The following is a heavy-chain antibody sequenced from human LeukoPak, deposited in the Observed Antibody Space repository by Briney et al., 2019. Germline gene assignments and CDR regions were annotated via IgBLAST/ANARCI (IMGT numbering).Heavy chain of an antibody. J-gene: IGHJ5*02. V-gene: IGHV3-30*18. D-gene: IGHD2/OR15-2a*01. CDR3: AKRGNAISFFDP. CDR2: ISYDGSNK. Sequence: GGSLRLSCAASGFTFSNYGMHWVRQAPGKGLEWVAVISYDGSNKYYADSVKGRFTISRDNSKNTLYLEMNNLRAEDTALYYCAKRGNAISFFDPWGQGTLVTVSS. CDR1: GFTFSNYG.